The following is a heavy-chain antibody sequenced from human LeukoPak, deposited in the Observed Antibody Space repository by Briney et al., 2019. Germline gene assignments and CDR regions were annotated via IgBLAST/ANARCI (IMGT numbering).Heavy chain of an antibody. J-gene: IGHJ4*02. D-gene: IGHD3-10*01. CDR2: INEDGSET. V-gene: IGHV3-7*01. CDR3: ARLWFGGL. CDR1: GFKFAKYW. Sequence: GGSLGLSCGASGFKFAKYWMSWVRQVPGKGLEWVASINEDGSETYYEDFVEGRFVISRDNAEYSLSLQMNSLRGDEMAVYYCARLWFGGLWGQGALVTVSS.